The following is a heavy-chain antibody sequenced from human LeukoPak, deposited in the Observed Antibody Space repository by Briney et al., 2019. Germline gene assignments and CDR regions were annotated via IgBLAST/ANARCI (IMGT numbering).Heavy chain of an antibody. J-gene: IGHJ6*03. CDR3: VTRGWADYYYYMDV. CDR2: ILSSGAYT. CDR1: GFTFSSYT. D-gene: IGHD6-19*01. V-gene: IGHV3-21*06. Sequence: GGSLRLSCAASGFTFSSYTMNWVRQAPGKGLEWVSSILSSGAYTYYADSLKGRFTISRDNAKNSLYLQTNSLRAEDTAVYYCVTRGWADYYYYMDVWGKGTTVTVSS.